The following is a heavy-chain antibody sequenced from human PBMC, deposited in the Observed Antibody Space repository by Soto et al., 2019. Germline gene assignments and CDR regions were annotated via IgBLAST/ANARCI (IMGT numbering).Heavy chain of an antibody. CDR1: GFTFSNYG. V-gene: IGHV3-23*01. Sequence: EVQLLESGGGLVQPGGSLRLSCAASGFTFSNYGMSWVRQAPGKGLEWVSVISDGGGSTFYADSVKGRFTISRDNSKNTLYLQRSGLRADDTAVYYCAKDRGSSLHHWFDPWGQGTLVTVSS. J-gene: IGHJ5*02. CDR3: AKDRGSSLHHWFDP. D-gene: IGHD6-13*01. CDR2: ISDGGGST.